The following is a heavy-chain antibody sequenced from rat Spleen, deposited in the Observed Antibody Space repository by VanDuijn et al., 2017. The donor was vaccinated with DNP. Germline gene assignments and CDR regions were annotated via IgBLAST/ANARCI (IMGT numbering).Heavy chain of an antibody. CDR2: ISYDGRNT. V-gene: IGHV5-29*01. Sequence: EVQLVETGGGLVQPGRSLKLSCVVSGFTFGNYAMAWVRQSPKKSLEWVATISYDGRNTYYGDSVKGRFTVSRDNAKNTLHLQMNSLRSEDTATYYCAREGDYYDGYGDALDAWGQGVTVTVSS. D-gene: IGHD1-12*03. J-gene: IGHJ2*01. CDR3: AREGDYYDGYGDALDA. CDR1: GFTFGNYA.